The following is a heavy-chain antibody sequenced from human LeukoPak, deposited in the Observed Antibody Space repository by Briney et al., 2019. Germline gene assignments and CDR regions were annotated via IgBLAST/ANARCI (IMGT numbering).Heavy chain of an antibody. J-gene: IGHJ4*02. CDR2: IYHSGST. Sequence: SETLSLTCTVSGYSISSGYYWGWIRQPPGKGLEWIGSIYHSGSTYYNPSLKSRVTISVDTSKNQFSLKLSSVTAADTAVYYCARVGNYYDSSGYYYFPFDYWGQGTLVTVSS. V-gene: IGHV4-38-2*02. CDR3: ARVGNYYDSSGYYYFPFDY. D-gene: IGHD3-22*01. CDR1: GYSISSGYY.